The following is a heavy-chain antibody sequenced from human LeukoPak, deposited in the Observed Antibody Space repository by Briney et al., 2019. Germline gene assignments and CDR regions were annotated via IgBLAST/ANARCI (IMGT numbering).Heavy chain of an antibody. CDR3: AEDRLSDTALHY. D-gene: IGHD5-18*01. Sequence: GGSLRLSCAASGFTFSNYAMSWVRQAPGKGLEWVSAISHSGGSTYYGDSVKGRFTISRDNSSNTLYLQMNSLRAEDTAVYYCAEDRLSDTALHYWGQGTLVTVSS. CDR2: ISHSGGST. V-gene: IGHV3-23*01. CDR1: GFTFSNYA. J-gene: IGHJ4*02.